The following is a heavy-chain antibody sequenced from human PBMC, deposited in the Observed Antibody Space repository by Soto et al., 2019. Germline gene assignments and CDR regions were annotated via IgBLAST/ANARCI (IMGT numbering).Heavy chain of an antibody. V-gene: IGHV3-30-3*01. CDR3: ARVNDIVKGHNWFDP. J-gene: IGHJ5*02. Sequence: QVQLVESGGGVVQPGRSLRLSCAASGFTFSSYTMHWVRQAPGKGLEWVAVISYDGNTQYYADSVKGRFTISRDISRNTLYRQMNSLRAEDTAVYYCARVNDIVKGHNWFDPWGQGTLVTVSS. D-gene: IGHD3-9*01. CDR2: ISYDGNTQ. CDR1: GFTFSSYT.